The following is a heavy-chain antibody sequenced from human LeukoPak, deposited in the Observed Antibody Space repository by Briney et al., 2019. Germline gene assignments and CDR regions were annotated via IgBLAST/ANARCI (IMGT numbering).Heavy chain of an antibody. J-gene: IGHJ4*02. D-gene: IGHD1-26*01. V-gene: IGHV1-2*02. CDR3: ARDAWLVGTTNLYYFDY. Sequence: GASVKVSCKASEYTFTDYYMHWVRQAPGQGLEWMGXIXXNSGDTNYAQKFQGRVTMTRDPSISTAYMALTRLRSDDTAVYYCARDAWLVGTTNLYYFDYWGQGTLVTVSS. CDR2: IXXNSGDT. CDR1: EYTFTDYY.